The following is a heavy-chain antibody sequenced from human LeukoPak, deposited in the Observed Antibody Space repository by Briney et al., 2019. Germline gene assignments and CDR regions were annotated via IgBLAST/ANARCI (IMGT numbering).Heavy chain of an antibody. Sequence: GGSLRLSCAASGFTFSDDYMNWIRRAPGKGLEWGSYISSSGRTIYYADSVKGRFTISRDNTKNSLYLQMNGLRAEDTAVYYCARRSYWNDVLDYWGQGTLVTVSS. CDR2: ISSSGRTI. CDR1: GFTFSDDY. V-gene: IGHV3-11*04. CDR3: ARRSYWNDVLDY. J-gene: IGHJ4*02. D-gene: IGHD1-1*01.